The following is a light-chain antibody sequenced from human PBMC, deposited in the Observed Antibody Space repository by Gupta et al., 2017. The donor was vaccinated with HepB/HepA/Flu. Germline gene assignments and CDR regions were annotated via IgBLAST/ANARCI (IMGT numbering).Light chain of an antibody. CDR3: QSYDNSLTGHWV. V-gene: IGLV1-40*01. CDR1: SSSIGAGYD. Sequence: QSVLTQPPSAPGAPGQRVSISSTGSSSSIGAGYDVHWYQQLPGTAPKLLIYRNTNRPSGVPDRFSGSRSGTSASLAITGLQAEDEANYYCQSYDNSLTGHWVFGGGTKLTVL. J-gene: IGLJ3*02. CDR2: RNT.